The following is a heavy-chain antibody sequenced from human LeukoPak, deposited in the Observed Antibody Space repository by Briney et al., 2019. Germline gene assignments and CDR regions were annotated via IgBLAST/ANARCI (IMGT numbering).Heavy chain of an antibody. CDR3: AKDREVRGVMPYYFDY. Sequence: GGSLTLSCAASGFTFSSYDMIWVRQAPGKGLEWVSAISASGGNTYFADSVKGRFTLSRDNSKNTLYLQMNSLRAEDTALYYCAKDREVRGVMPYYFDYWGQRTLVTVSS. D-gene: IGHD3-10*01. CDR1: GFTFSSYD. CDR2: ISASGGNT. J-gene: IGHJ4*02. V-gene: IGHV3-23*01.